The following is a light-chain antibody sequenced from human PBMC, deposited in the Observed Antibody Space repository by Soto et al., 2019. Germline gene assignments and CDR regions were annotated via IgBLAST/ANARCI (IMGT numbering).Light chain of an antibody. CDR2: AAS. J-gene: IGKJ4*01. Sequence: EIVMTQSPGTLSVSPGERATLSCRASQSVSSNLAWYQQKPGQAPRLLIYAASTRATGIPARFSGSGSGTEFTLTISTLRSEDFAVYYCQQYNNWLTFGGGTKVDIK. CDR3: QQYNNWLT. V-gene: IGKV3-15*01. CDR1: QSVSSN.